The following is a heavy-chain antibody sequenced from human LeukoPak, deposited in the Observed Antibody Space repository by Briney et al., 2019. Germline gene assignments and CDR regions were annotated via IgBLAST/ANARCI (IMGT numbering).Heavy chain of an antibody. D-gene: IGHD3-10*01. J-gene: IGHJ3*01. CDR2: INPDGNEK. Sequence: GGSLRLSCAASGFTFSRSWMNWVRQAPGKGLEWVANINPDGNEKYYVDSVEGRLTISRDNAKNSLYLQMNSLRAEDTAMYYCGVVFWGQGTMVTVSS. CDR3: GVVF. CDR1: GFTFSRSW. V-gene: IGHV3-7*01.